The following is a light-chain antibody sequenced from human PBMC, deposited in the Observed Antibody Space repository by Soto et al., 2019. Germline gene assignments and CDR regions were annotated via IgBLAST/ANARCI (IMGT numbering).Light chain of an antibody. CDR3: HQRQIWPRT. CDR1: QALNTR. V-gene: IGKV3-11*01. J-gene: IGKJ1*01. CDR2: LTS. Sequence: EIVLTQSPATLSAFPGDRVTLSCRASQALNTRLAWYQHKPGQAPRLLIYLTSNRAAGVPSRFSAWGSETDFTLTISDVQPEDFAVYYCHQRQIWPRTFGQGTNVDI.